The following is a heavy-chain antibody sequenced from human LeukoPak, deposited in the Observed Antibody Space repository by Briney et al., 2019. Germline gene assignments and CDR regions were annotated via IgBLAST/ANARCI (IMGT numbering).Heavy chain of an antibody. CDR1: GPIFTSYW. J-gene: IGHJ4*02. D-gene: IGHD3-3*01. CDR2: IYPGDSDT. V-gene: IGHV5-51*01. CDR3: ARHWNGGYVEY. Sequence: GASLKISWQGSGPIFTSYWIGWARQLPGKGLGWMGIIYPGDSDTRYSPSFQGQVTIPADKSISTAYLQWSSLKASDTAMYYCARHWNGGYVEYWGQGTLVTVSS.